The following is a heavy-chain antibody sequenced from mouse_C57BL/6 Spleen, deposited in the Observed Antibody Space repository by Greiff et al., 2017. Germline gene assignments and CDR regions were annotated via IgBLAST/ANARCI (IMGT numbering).Heavy chain of an antibody. CDR1: GFTFTDYY. V-gene: IGHV7-3*01. D-gene: IGHD1-1*01. J-gene: IGHJ4*01. Sequence: EVKLMESGGGLVQPGGSLSLSCAASGFTFTDYYMSWVRQPPGKALEWLGFIRNKANGYTTEYSASVKGRFTISSDNSQSILYLQMNALRAEDSATYYCSRYYGSRGYAMDYWGQGTSVTVSS. CDR2: IRNKANGYTT. CDR3: SRYYGSRGYAMDY.